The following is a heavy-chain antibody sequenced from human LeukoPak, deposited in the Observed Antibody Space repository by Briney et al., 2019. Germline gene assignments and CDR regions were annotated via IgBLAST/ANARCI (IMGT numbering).Heavy chain of an antibody. J-gene: IGHJ4*02. CDR2: ISTISSTK. CDR3: ARGKIGYYYGDYDGY. CDR1: GFTFSSYD. D-gene: IGHD4-17*01. V-gene: IGHV3-48*02. Sequence: PGRSLRLSCAASGFTFSSYDMNWVRQAPGKGLEWVSYISTISSTKYYADSAKGRFTISRDNAKNSLYLQMNSLRDEDTAVYYCARGKIGYYYGDYDGYWGQGTLVTVSS.